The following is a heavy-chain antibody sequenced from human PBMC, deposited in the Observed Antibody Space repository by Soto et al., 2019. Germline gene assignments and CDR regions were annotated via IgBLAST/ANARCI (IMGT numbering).Heavy chain of an antibody. Sequence: KPGGSLRLSCAASVFTFSNAWINWVRQTPGKGLEWVGRVKSKTDGGTTDFAAPVKGRFAISRDDSKNMVYLEMNSLKTEDTAINYCTTDSYITSIIVRFDYWGHGTLVTSPQ. CDR2: VKSKTDGGTT. CDR1: VFTFSNAW. CDR3: TTDSYITSIIVRFDY. V-gene: IGHV3-15*07. D-gene: IGHD3-22*01. J-gene: IGHJ4*01.